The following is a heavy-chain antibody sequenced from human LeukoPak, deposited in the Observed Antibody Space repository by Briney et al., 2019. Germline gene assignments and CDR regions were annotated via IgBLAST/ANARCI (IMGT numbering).Heavy chain of an antibody. J-gene: IGHJ3*02. D-gene: IGHD2-21*01. CDR3: ARDSQDDAFDI. V-gene: IGHV4-34*01. CDR2: INHSGST. CDR1: GGSFSGYY. Sequence: SETLSPTCAVYGGSFSGYYWSWIRQPQGKGLERIGEINHSGSTNYNPSLKSRVTISVDTSKNQFSLKLSSVAAADTAVYYCARDSQDDAFDIWGQGTMVTVSS.